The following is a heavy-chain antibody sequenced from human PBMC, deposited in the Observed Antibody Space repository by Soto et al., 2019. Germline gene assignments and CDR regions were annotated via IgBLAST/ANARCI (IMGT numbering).Heavy chain of an antibody. D-gene: IGHD4-4*01. V-gene: IGHV3-30-3*01. CDR3: ARGGYSNYVPYYYYGMDV. J-gene: IGHJ6*02. Sequence: GGSLRLSCAASGFTFSSYAMHWVRQAPGKGLEWVAVISYDGSNKYYADSVKGRFTISRDNSKNTLYLQMNSLRAEDTAVYYCARGGYSNYVPYYYYGMDVWGQGTTVTVSS. CDR2: ISYDGSNK. CDR1: GFTFSSYA.